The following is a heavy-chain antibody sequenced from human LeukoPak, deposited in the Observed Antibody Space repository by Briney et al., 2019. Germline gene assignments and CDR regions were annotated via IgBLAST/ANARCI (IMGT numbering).Heavy chain of an antibody. Sequence: SETLSLTCTDSGGSISSYYWSWIRQPPGKGLEWIGYIYYSGSTNYNPSLKSRVTISVDTSKNQFSLKLSSVTAADTAVYYCARSTTDPYYYYYGMDVWGQGTTVTVSS. J-gene: IGHJ6*02. CDR1: GGSISSYY. CDR2: IYYSGST. V-gene: IGHV4-59*08. D-gene: IGHD4-17*01. CDR3: ARSTTDPYYYYYGMDV.